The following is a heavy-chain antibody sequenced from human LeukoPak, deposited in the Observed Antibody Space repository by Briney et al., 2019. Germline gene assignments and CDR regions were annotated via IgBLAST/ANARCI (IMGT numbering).Heavy chain of an antibody. CDR1: SFAFSSNY. V-gene: IGHV3-66*01. CDR3: ARDPGTWNY. J-gene: IGHJ4*02. CDR2: IYSGGDT. D-gene: IGHD6-13*01. Sequence: PGGSLTLSCAASSFAFSSNYMMWLRQAPGKGLEWVSGIYSGGDTYYADSVKGRFTISRDNSENTLYLQMNSLRADDAAVYCSARDPGTWNYWGQGTLVTVSS.